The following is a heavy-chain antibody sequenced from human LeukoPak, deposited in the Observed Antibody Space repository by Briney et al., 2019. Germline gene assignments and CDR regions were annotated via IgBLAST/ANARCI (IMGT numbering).Heavy chain of an antibody. J-gene: IGHJ4*02. Sequence: RPGGSLRLSCAASGFTVSSNYMSWVRQAPGKGLEWVSVIYSGGSTYYADSVKGRFTISRDSSENTLYLQMNSLRAEDTAVYYCARVSTTIGYFDYWGRGTLVTVSA. D-gene: IGHD4-11*01. V-gene: IGHV3-66*02. CDR2: IYSGGST. CDR3: ARVSTTIGYFDY. CDR1: GFTVSSNY.